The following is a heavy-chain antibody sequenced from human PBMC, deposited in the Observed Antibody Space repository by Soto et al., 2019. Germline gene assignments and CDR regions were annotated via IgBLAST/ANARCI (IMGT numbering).Heavy chain of an antibody. D-gene: IGHD3-9*01. J-gene: IGHJ6*02. V-gene: IGHV3-23*01. CDR3: AKDLVNYDILTGYDHYPLYYYYGMDV. Sequence: PGGSLRLSCAAPGFTFNSYALSWVRQAPGKGLEWVSAISGSGGSTYYADSVKGRFTISSDNSKNTLYLQMNSLRAEDTAVYYCAKDLVNYDILTGYDHYPLYYYYGMDVWGQGTTVTVSS. CDR1: GFTFNSYA. CDR2: ISGSGGST.